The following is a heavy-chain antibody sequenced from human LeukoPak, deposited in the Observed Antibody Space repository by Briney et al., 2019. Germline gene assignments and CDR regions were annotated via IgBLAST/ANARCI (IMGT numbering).Heavy chain of an antibody. CDR1: GYTFTGYY. CDR3: ASWGYCGGDCYSFDY. D-gene: IGHD2-21*02. J-gene: IGHJ4*02. CDR2: INPNSGGT. V-gene: IGHV1-2*06. Sequence: ASVKVSCKASGYTFTGYYMHWARQAPGQGLEWMGRINPNSGGTNYAQKFQGRVTMTRDTSISTAYMELSRLRSDDTAVYYCASWGYCGGDCYSFDYWGQGTLVTVSS.